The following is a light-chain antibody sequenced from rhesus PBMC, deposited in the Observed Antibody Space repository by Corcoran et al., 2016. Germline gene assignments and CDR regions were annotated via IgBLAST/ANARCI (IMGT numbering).Light chain of an antibody. Sequence: DIQMTQSPSSLSASVGDRVTITCRASQDVSNWLAWYQQIPGKAPQLLMYRASNLETGVPSRFSGSGTGTEFTLTISSLQTEDIATYYCQQHDTSPYTFGQGTKVEIK. J-gene: IGKJ2*01. V-gene: IGKV1-69*01. CDR1: QDVSNW. CDR2: RAS. CDR3: QQHDTSPYT.